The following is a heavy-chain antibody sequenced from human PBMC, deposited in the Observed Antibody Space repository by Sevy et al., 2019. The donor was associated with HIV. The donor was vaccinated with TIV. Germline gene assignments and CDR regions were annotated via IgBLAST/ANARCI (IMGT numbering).Heavy chain of an antibody. CDR1: GFTFSNHA. D-gene: IGHD2-8*02. CDR2: IRYDGSNE. J-gene: IGHJ3*02. V-gene: IGHV3-30*02. Sequence: GGSLRLSCAASGFTFSNHAMHWVRQAPGKGLEWVALIRYDGSNEYYADSVKGRFTISRDNSKNTLYLQMNSLRPEDTAVYYCAKDRKVLLVVYAIPFDVFDIWCQGTMVTVSS. CDR3: AKDRKVLLVVYAIPFDVFDI.